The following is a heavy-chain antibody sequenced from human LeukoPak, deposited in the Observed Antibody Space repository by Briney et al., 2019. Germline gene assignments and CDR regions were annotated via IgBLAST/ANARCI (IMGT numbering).Heavy chain of an antibody. Sequence: ASVKVSCKASGGTFSSYAISWVRQAPGQGLEWMGWISGNNGNTNYAQKFQGRVTMTTDTSTSTAYMELRSLRADDTAVYYCARVAIYSGYGFYFDYWGQGTLVTVSS. CDR3: ARVAIYSGYGFYFDY. J-gene: IGHJ4*02. V-gene: IGHV1-18*01. D-gene: IGHD5-12*01. CDR2: ISGNNGNT. CDR1: GGTFSSYA.